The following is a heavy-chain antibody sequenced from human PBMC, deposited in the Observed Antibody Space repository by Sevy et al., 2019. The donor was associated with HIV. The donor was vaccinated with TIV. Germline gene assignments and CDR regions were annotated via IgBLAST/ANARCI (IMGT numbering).Heavy chain of an antibody. Sequence: GGSLRLSCAASGFTFNIYVIHWVRQAPGKGLEWVAVISSDGSSEYYADSVKGRFTISRDNSKNTRYLQMNSLKAEDTAVYYCARDLPSAVTLPFYYYGLHVWGQGTTVTVSS. J-gene: IGHJ6*02. D-gene: IGHD4-17*01. CDR3: ARDLPSAVTLPFYYYGLHV. CDR1: GFTFNIYV. V-gene: IGHV3-30*04. CDR2: ISSDGSSE.